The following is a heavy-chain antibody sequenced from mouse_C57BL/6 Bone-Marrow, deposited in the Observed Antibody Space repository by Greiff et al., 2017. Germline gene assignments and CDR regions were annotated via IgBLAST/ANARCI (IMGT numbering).Heavy chain of an antibody. V-gene: IGHV5-9-1*02. CDR3: TREAGGYYGYYAMDY. CDR1: GFTFSSYA. D-gene: IGHD2-3*01. Sequence: VQLKESGEGLVKPGGSLKLSCAASGFTFSSYAMSWVRQTPEKRLEWVAYISSGGDYIYYADTVKGRFTISRDNARNTLYLQMSSLKSEDTAMYYCTREAGGYYGYYAMDYWGQGTSVTVSS. J-gene: IGHJ4*01. CDR2: ISSGGDYI.